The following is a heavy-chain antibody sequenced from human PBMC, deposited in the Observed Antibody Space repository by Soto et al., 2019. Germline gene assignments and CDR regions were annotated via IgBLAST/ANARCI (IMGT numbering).Heavy chain of an antibody. CDR3: ARDQSFDRTYYYGIDV. D-gene: IGHD3-16*01. CDR1: GYPFTHYG. J-gene: IGHJ6*02. V-gene: IGHV1-18*01. CDR2: ISPFNGNT. Sequence: QVQLVQSGAEVKKPGASVRVSCKSSGYPFTHYGITWIRQAPGQGLEWMGWISPFNGNTNYGQTLQGRVTLTTETYTRNVYMELRSLRSDDTAVYYCARDQSFDRTYYYGIDVWGQGTTVTVYS.